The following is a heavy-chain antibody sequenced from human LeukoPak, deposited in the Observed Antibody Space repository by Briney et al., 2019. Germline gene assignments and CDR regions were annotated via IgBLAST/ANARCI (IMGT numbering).Heavy chain of an antibody. J-gene: IGHJ6*02. CDR2: IKQDGSEK. D-gene: IGHD2-2*01. Sequence: PGGSLLLSCAASGFTFSSYWMSWVRPAPGKGLGGVANIKQDGSEKYYVDSVKGRFTISRDNAKNSLYLQMNSLRAEDTAVYYCARDPGRGTPFKDIVVVPQGMDVWGQGTTVTVSS. CDR1: GFTFSSYW. CDR3: ARDPGRGTPFKDIVVVPQGMDV. V-gene: IGHV3-7*01.